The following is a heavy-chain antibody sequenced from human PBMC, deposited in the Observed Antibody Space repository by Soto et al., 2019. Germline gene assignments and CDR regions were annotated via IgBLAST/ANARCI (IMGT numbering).Heavy chain of an antibody. CDR2: ITGSGGST. J-gene: IGHJ5*02. Sequence: EVQLLESGGGLVQRGGSLRLSCATSGFTFSSHAMSWVRQAPGKGLEWVSAITGSGGSTCYADSVKGRFTISRDNSKNTLYLQMNSLRAEDTAAYYCAKYFFVHYGSGSYYNHWGQGTLVTVSS. CDR1: GFTFSSHA. CDR3: AKYFFVHYGSGSYYNH. D-gene: IGHD3-10*01. V-gene: IGHV3-23*01.